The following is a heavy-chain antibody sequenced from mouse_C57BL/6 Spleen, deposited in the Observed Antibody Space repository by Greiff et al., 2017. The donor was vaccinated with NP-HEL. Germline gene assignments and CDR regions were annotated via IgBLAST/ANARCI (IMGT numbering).Heavy chain of an antibody. CDR1: GFSLSTFGMG. CDR2: IWWDDDK. D-gene: IGHD1-1*01. Sequence: QVTLKESGPGILQPSQTLSLTCSFSGFSLSTFGMGVGWIRQPSGKGLEWLAHIWWDDDKYYNPALKSRLTISKDTSKNQVFLKIANVDTADTATYYCARMKGYGSNHYYAMDYWGQGTSVTVSS. J-gene: IGHJ4*01. V-gene: IGHV8-8*01. CDR3: ARMKGYGSNHYYAMDY.